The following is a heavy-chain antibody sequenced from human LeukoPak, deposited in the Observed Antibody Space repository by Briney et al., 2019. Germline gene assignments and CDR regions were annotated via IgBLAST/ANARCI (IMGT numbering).Heavy chain of an antibody. CDR1: GDSLSSDSYY. CDR3: ARDSRGYYDSSGYFDY. Sequence: SETLSLTCTVSGDSLSSDSYYWSWIRQPRGKGLEWFAYIYDSGTTKYNPSLKSRVTIAVDTSKNHFSLKLSSVNAADTAVYYCARDSRGYYDSSGYFDYWGQGTLVTVSS. D-gene: IGHD3-22*01. J-gene: IGHJ4*02. V-gene: IGHV4-61*03. CDR2: IYDSGTT.